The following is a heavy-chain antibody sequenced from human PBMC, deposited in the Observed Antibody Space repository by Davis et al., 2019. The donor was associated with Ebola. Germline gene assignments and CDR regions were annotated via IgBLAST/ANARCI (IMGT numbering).Heavy chain of an antibody. V-gene: IGHV1-8*01. CDR1: GYAFTYYD. D-gene: IGHD6-19*01. CDR2: VNSDNT. CDR3: ARAMRGSGGYLYYYYGMDV. Sequence: ASVKVSCKASGYAFTYYDINWVRQAPGQGFEWMGWVNSDNTGYAQKFQGRVTMTRDTSISTAYMELRSLRSDDTAVYYCARAMRGSGGYLYYYYGMDVWGQGTTVTVSS. J-gene: IGHJ6*02.